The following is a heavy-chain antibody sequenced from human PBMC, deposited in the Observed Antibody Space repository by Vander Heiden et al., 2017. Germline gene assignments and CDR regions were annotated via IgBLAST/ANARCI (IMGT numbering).Heavy chain of an antibody. CDR1: GFPFSSYG. J-gene: IGHJ1*01. CDR3: AREENSSGYYYQN. D-gene: IGHD3-22*01. CDR2: IWYDGSNK. Sequence: QVQLVESGGGVVQPGRSRRLACAASGFPFSSYGMHWVRQAPGKGLEWVAVIWYDGSNKYEEDAVKGRFTISRDNSKNTLYLQMNRLRAEDTAVYYCAREENSSGYYYQNWGQGTLVTVSS. V-gene: IGHV3-33*01.